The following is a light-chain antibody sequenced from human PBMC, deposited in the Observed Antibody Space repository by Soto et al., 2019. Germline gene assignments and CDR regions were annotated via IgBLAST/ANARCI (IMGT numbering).Light chain of an antibody. CDR2: GAS. J-gene: IGKJ2*01. V-gene: IGKV1-39*01. Sequence: DIQMTQSPSSLSASVGDRVTITCRASQSISDYLNWFQQKPGKAPKLLIYGASSLQSGVPSRFSGSGSGTDSTLTISSLQPEDFAIYYCQQSYSTPYTFGQGTKLEIK. CDR3: QQSYSTPYT. CDR1: QSISDY.